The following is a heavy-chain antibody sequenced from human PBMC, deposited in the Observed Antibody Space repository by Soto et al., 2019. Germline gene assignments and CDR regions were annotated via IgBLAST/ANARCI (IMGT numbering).Heavy chain of an antibody. CDR1: GYTFTSYA. J-gene: IGHJ5*02. V-gene: IGHV1-3*01. Sequence: ASVTVSCKASGYTFTSYAMHWVRQAPGQGLEWMGWINADNGNTKYSQKFQGRVTMTTDTSTSTAYMELRSLRSDDTAVYYCARVSENWFDPWGQGTLVTVSS. CDR3: ARVSENWFDP. CDR2: INADNGNT.